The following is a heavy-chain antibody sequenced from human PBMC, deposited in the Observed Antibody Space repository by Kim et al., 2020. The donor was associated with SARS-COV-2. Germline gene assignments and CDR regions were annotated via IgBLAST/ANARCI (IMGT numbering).Heavy chain of an antibody. CDR1: GGTFSSYA. J-gene: IGHJ4*02. CDR3: ARDRSKVRTETFDY. V-gene: IGHV1-69*04. D-gene: IGHD3-10*01. Sequence: SVKVSCKASGGTFSSYAISWVRQAPGQGLEWMGRIIPILGIANYAQKFQGRVTITADKSTSTAYMELSSLRSEDTAVYYCARDRSKVRTETFDYWGQGTLVTVSS. CDR2: IIPILGIA.